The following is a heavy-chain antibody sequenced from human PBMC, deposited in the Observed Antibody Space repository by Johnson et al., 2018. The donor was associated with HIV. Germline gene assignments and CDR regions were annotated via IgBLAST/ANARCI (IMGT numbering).Heavy chain of an antibody. CDR1: GFRFDDYG. J-gene: IGHJ3*02. V-gene: IGHV3-20*04. CDR2: INWHGDST. Sequence: VLLVESGGGVVRPGGSLRLSCAASGFRFDDYGMTWVRQAPGKGLEWVSGINWHGDSTGYADSVQGRFTISRDNSKNTLYLQVNSLRAEDTAMYYCAKERQLVRSFDIWGQGTMVTVSS. CDR3: AKERQLVRSFDI. D-gene: IGHD6-6*01.